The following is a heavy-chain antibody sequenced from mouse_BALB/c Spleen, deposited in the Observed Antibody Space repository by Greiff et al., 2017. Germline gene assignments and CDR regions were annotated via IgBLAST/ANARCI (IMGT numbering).Heavy chain of an antibody. D-gene: IGHD2-4*01. J-gene: IGHJ2*01. V-gene: IGHV14-3*02. CDR1: GFNIKDTY. Sequence: VQLKESGAELVKPGASVKLSCTASGFNIKDTYMHWVKQRPEQGLEWIGRIDPANGNTKYDPKFQGKATITADTSSNTAYLQLSSLTSEDTAVYYCALSVITTGGVFAYWGQGTTLTVSA. CDR3: ALSVITTGGVFAY. CDR2: IDPANGNT.